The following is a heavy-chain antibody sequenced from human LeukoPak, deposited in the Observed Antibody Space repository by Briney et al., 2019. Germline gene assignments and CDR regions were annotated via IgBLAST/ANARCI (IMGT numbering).Heavy chain of an antibody. CDR1: GGTFSSNA. CDR2: IIPIFGTA. CDR3: ASIIGYCSGGSCRTDY. Sequence: SVKVSCKASGGTFSSNAISWVRHAPGQRLELMGGIIPIFGTANYAQKFQGRVTITTDESTSTAYMELSSLRSEDTAVYYCASIIGYCSGGSCRTDYWGQGTLVTVSS. J-gene: IGHJ4*02. D-gene: IGHD2-15*01. V-gene: IGHV1-69*05.